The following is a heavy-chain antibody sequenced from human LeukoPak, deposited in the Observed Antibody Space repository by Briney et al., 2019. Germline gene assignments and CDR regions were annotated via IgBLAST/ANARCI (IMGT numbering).Heavy chain of an antibody. J-gene: IGHJ5*02. D-gene: IGHD6-13*01. CDR1: GFTFSSYA. CDR3: AKDRGVIAAAGNWFDP. V-gene: IGHV3-23*01. CDR2: ISGSGGST. Sequence: PGGSLRPSCAASGFTFSSYAMSWVRQAPGKGLEWVSAISGSGGSTYYADSVEGRFTISRDNSKNTLYLQMNSLRAEDTAVYYCAKDRGVIAAAGNWFDPWGQGTLVTVSS.